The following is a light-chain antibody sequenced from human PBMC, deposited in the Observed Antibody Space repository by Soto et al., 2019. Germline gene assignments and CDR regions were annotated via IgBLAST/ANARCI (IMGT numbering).Light chain of an antibody. CDR3: QQTYRAPLT. CDR2: AAS. J-gene: IGKJ3*01. Sequence: DIQMTQSPSSLSTSVGDRVTITCRASQSISNYLNWYQKKPGKAPKLLIYAASTLQSGVPSRISASGSGTDFILTISSLQPEDFATYYCQQTYRAPLTFGPGTRVDIK. V-gene: IGKV1-39*01. CDR1: QSISNY.